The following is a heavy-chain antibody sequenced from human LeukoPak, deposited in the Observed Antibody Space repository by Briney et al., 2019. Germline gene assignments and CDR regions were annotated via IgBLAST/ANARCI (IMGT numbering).Heavy chain of an antibody. D-gene: IGHD5-18*01. CDR1: GGSFSGYY. V-gene: IGHV4-34*01. CDR3: ARRAPYSYEWSTLDY. CDR2: INHSGST. J-gene: IGHJ4*02. Sequence: PSETLSLTCAVYGGSFSGYYWSWIRQPPGKGLEWIGEINHSGSTNYNPSLKSRVTISVDTSKNQFSLKLSSVTAADTAVYYCARRAPYSYEWSTLDYWGQGTLVTVSS.